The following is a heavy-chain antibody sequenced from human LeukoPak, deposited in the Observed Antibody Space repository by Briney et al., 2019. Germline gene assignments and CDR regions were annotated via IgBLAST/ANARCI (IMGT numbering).Heavy chain of an antibody. CDR3: ARDGGYDFWSGYYQDY. D-gene: IGHD3-3*01. J-gene: IGHJ4*02. CDR2: ISYDANIGSNK. Sequence: GGSLRLSCATSGFTFSRYAMHWVRQAPGKGLEWVALISYDANIGSNKYYADSVKGRFTISRDNSKNTLYQQMNSLRAEDTAVYYCARDGGYDFWSGYYQDYWGQGTLVTVSS. V-gene: IGHV3-30-3*01. CDR1: GFTFSRYA.